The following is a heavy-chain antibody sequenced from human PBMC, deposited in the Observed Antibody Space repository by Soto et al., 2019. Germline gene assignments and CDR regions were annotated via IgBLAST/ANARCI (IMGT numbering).Heavy chain of an antibody. CDR3: ARDPAKSSSSYDYYYGMDV. J-gene: IGHJ6*02. CDR2: ISAYNGNT. CDR1: GYTFTSYG. V-gene: IGHV1-18*01. D-gene: IGHD6-13*01. Sequence: QVQLVQSGAEVKKPGASVKVSCKASGYTFTSYGISWVRQAPGQGLEWMGWISAYNGNTNYAQKLQGRVTMTTDTSTSTAHMELRSLRSDDTAVYYCARDPAKSSSSYDYYYGMDVWGQGTTVTVSS.